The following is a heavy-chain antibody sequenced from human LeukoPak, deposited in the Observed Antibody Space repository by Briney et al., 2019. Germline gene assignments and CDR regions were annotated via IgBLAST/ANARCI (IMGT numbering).Heavy chain of an antibody. CDR3: ARDSAAAGTGYNWFDP. V-gene: IGHV4-39*07. Sequence: PSETLSLTCTVSGGSISSSSYYWGWIRQPPGKGLEWIGSIYYSGSTNYNPSLKSRVTISVDTSKNQFSLKLSSVTAADTAVYYCARDSAAAGTGYNWFDPWGQGTLVTVSS. CDR1: GGSISSSSYY. J-gene: IGHJ5*02. D-gene: IGHD6-13*01. CDR2: IYYSGST.